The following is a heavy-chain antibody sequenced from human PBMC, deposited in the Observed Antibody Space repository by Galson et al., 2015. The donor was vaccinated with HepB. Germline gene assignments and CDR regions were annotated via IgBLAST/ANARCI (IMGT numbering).Heavy chain of an antibody. D-gene: IGHD2-21*02. J-gene: IGHJ2*01. Sequence: SLRLSCAASGFTFSTYAMNWVRQAPWKGLEWVSGISWNSGTIGYADSVRGRFTISRDNAKNSLYLQMNSLRAEDTAFYYCAKDIQGGDSYWYFDLWGRGTLVTVSS. CDR2: ISWNSGTI. CDR3: AKDIQGGDSYWYFDL. CDR1: GFTFSTYA. V-gene: IGHV3-9*01.